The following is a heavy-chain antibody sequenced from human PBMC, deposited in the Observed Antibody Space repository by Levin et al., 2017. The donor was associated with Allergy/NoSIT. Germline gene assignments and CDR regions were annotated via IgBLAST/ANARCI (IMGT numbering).Heavy chain of an antibody. D-gene: IGHD6-13*01. CDR1: GFTFSSYA. V-gene: IGHV3-30-3*01. CDR2: ILYDESKK. J-gene: IGHJ3*02. Sequence: GGSLRLSCAASGFTFSSYAMYWVRQAPGKGLEWVALILYDESKKYYADAVKGRFTITRDNSKNTLWLQMSSLRTEDTAVYYCARDRQELYGAFDIWGQGTMVTVSS. CDR3: ARDRQELYGAFDI.